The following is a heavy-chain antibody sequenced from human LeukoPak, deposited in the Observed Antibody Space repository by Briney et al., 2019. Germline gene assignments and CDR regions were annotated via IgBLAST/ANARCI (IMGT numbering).Heavy chain of an antibody. CDR3: ARCLPYSSSFDY. CDR2: LYYSGRT. J-gene: IGHJ4*02. Sequence: SETLSLTCTVSGDSISSYFWCWIRQPPGKGLEWIGCLYYSGRTNYSPSLTSRVTLSAGTSKNQFSLKLSSVTAADTAVYYCARCLPYSSSFDYWGQGTLVTVSS. V-gene: IGHV4-59*12. D-gene: IGHD6-13*01. CDR1: GDSISSYF.